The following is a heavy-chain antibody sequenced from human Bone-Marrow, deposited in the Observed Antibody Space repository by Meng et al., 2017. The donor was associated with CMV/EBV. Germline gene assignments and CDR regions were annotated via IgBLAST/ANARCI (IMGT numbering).Heavy chain of an antibody. D-gene: IGHD4-17*01. CDR1: GFTFSSYG. CDR2: IRYDGSNK. J-gene: IGHJ6*02. Sequence: GGSLRLSCAASGFTFSSYGMHWVRQAPGKGLEWVAFIRYDGSNKYYADSVEGRFTISRDNSKNTLYLQMNSLRAEDTAVYYCAKDRNDYGDYYYGMDVWGQGTTVTVSS. V-gene: IGHV3-30*02. CDR3: AKDRNDYGDYYYGMDV.